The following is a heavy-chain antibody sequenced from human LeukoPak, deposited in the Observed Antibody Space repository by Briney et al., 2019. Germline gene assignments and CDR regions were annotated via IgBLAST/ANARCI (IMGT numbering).Heavy chain of an antibody. V-gene: IGHV4-59*08. D-gene: IGHD6-13*01. J-gene: IGHJ4*02. Sequence: SETLSLTCTVSGGSISSYYWSWIRQPPGKGLEWIGYIYYSGSTNYNPSLKSRVTISVDTSKNQFSLKLSSVTAADTAVYYCARSPAAGTFIFDYWGQGTVVPVFS. CDR2: IYYSGST. CDR1: GGSISSYY. CDR3: ARSPAAGTFIFDY.